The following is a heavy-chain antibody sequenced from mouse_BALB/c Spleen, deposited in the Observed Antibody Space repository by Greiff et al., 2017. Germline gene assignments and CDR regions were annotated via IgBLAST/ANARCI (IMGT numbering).Heavy chain of an antibody. D-gene: IGHD1-1*01. V-gene: IGHV3-1*02. Sequence: VQLKESGPDLVKPSQSLSLTCTVTGYSITGGYSWHWIRQFPGNKLEWMGYIHYSGSTNYNPSLKSRISITRDTSKNQFFLQLNSVTTEDTATYYCARGARGSSFAYWGQGTLVTVSA. CDR2: IHYSGST. CDR3: ARGARGSSFAY. J-gene: IGHJ3*01. CDR1: GYSITGGYS.